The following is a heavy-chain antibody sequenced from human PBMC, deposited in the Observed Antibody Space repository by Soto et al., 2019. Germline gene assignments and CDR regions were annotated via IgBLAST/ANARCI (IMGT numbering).Heavy chain of an antibody. J-gene: IGHJ6*03. CDR3: ASLYCTDYRDSYYMDV. CDR1: GGSISSYY. D-gene: IGHD2-8*01. Sequence: PSETLSLTCTVSGGSISSYYWSWIRQPPEKGLEWFGYIYYSGSTNYNPCLKSRVTITVDTSKNQFSLKLSSVTAADTAVYYCASLYCTDYRDSYYMDVWGQGTSVTVSS. V-gene: IGHV4-59*01. CDR2: IYYSGST.